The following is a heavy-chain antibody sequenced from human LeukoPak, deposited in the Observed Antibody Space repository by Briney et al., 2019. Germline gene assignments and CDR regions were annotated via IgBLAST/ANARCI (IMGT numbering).Heavy chain of an antibody. J-gene: IGHJ4*02. D-gene: IGHD4-17*01. CDR1: LYTLTPLS. Sequence: RLCSTPALYTLTPLSMHGTPEAPANGPEWRGGFDPEDGETIYAQKFRGRVTMTEDTSTDTAYMELSSLRSEDTAVYYCATDLTVTTFELGYWGQGTLVTVSS. CDR3: ATDLTVTTFELGY. CDR2: FDPEDGET. V-gene: IGHV1-24*01.